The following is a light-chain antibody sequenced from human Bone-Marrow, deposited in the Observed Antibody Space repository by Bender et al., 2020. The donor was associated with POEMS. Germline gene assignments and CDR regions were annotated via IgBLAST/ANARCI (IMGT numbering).Light chain of an antibody. J-gene: IGLJ2*01. Sequence: QSALTQPPSASGSPGQSVTISCTGTSSDVGGFNYVAWYQQHPGKAPKLLIYEGSKRTAGVSNRSSGSKGGKTAFLTTSGLQAEDEADYCCSASSGPEVLFGGGTKLTVL. CDR2: EGS. CDR1: SSDVGGFNY. V-gene: IGLV2-8*01. CDR3: SASSGPEVL.